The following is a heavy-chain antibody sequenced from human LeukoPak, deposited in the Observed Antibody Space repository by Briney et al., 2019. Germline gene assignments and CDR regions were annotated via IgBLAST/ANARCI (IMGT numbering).Heavy chain of an antibody. Sequence: ASVKVSCKASGYTFTSYGISWVRQAPGQGLEWMGWISAYNGNTNYAQKLQGRVTMTTDTSTSTAYMELRSLRSDDTAVYYCARGKPDYSLRPPSDYWGQGTLVTVSS. CDR1: GYTFTSYG. J-gene: IGHJ4*02. CDR2: ISAYNGNT. CDR3: ARGKPDYSLRPPSDY. V-gene: IGHV1-18*01. D-gene: IGHD2-21*01.